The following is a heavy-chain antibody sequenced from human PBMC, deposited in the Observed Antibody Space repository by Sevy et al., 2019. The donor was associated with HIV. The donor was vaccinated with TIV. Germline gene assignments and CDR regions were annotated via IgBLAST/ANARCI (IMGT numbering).Heavy chain of an antibody. CDR2: ISNSGSTT. CDR1: GFRFNYHN. D-gene: IGHD6-25*01. Sequence: GGSLRLSCAASGFRFNYHNLNWVRQAPGKGLEWISYISNSGSTTYRADSVRGRFTISRDNAKNSLFLEMDNLTDEDTAVYYGAREGNRERQTIPLDSWGRGIQVTVSS. J-gene: IGHJ4*02. V-gene: IGHV3-48*02. CDR3: AREGNRERQTIPLDS.